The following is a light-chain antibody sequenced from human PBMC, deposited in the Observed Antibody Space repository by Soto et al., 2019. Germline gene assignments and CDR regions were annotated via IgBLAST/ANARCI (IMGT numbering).Light chain of an antibody. V-gene: IGKV1-39*01. CDR3: QQSYSTPPGT. CDR2: DAS. CDR1: QSISNY. Sequence: DIQMTQAPSSLSASVGDRVTITCRTSQSISNYLNWYQQKPGKAPNLLIYDASSLQSGVPSRFSGSGSGTDFTITISSLQPEDFATYYCQQSYSTPPGTFGQGTKVDIK. J-gene: IGKJ2*01.